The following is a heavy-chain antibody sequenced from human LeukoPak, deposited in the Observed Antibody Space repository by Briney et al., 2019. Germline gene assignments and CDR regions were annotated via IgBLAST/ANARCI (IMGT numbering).Heavy chain of an antibody. Sequence: QPGGSLRLSCAASGFTFSNYGMDWVRPAPGKGLEWVSYISSSSSSIYYADSVKGRFTISRDNAKNSLFLQMNSLRAEDTAVYYCARGGAARPDYWGQGPLDSVSS. D-gene: IGHD6-6*01. CDR3: ARGGAARPDY. J-gene: IGHJ4*02. CDR2: ISSSSSSI. CDR1: GFTFSNYG. V-gene: IGHV3-48*01.